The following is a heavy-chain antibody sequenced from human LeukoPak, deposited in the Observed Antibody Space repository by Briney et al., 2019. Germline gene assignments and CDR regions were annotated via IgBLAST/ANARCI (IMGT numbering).Heavy chain of an antibody. Sequence: PGGSLRLSCAASEFTFGSYWMTWVRQAPGKGLEWVANINRDESKNHFVDSVKGRFTISRDNAKNFLYLQMNSLRAGDTAVYFCARDSSPYCGDDCYFDAFDLWGQGTMVTVSS. CDR1: EFTFGSYW. V-gene: IGHV3-7*03. CDR3: ARDSSPYCGDDCYFDAFDL. D-gene: IGHD2-21*02. J-gene: IGHJ3*01. CDR2: INRDESKN.